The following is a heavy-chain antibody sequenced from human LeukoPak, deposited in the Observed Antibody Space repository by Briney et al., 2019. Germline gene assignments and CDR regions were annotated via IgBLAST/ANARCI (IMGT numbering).Heavy chain of an antibody. V-gene: IGHV3-23*01. J-gene: IGHJ4*02. CDR2: ITSSGDRT. CDR1: GFIFSNYA. D-gene: IGHD6-13*01. CDR3: ARQVAAAGTSLKN. Sequence: GGSLRLSCAASGFIFSNYAMGWVRQAPGKGLEWVSSITSSGDRTYYADSVKGRFTVSRDNSKNTLYLQMNSLRAEDTAVYYCARQVAAAGTSLKNWGQGTLVTVSS.